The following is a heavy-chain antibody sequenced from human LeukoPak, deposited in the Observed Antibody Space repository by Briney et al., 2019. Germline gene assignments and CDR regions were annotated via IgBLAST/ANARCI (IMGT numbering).Heavy chain of an antibody. J-gene: IGHJ4*02. CDR1: GGSISSGSYY. D-gene: IGHD2-21*01. CDR3: ARGWIANRLYFDY. V-gene: IGHV4-61*02. Sequence: SETLSLTCTVSGGSISSGSYYWSWIRQPAGKGLEWIGRIYTSGSTNYNPSLKSRVTISVDTSKNQFSLKLGSVTAADTAVYYCARGWIANRLYFDYWGQGTLVTVSS. CDR2: IYTSGST.